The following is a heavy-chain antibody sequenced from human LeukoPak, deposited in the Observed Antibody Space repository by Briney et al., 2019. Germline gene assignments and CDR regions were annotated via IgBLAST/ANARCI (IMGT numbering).Heavy chain of an antibody. CDR2: IYTSGST. CDR3: ARLWYYYDSSGPNDAFDI. D-gene: IGHD3-22*01. J-gene: IGHJ3*02. Sequence: PSETLSLTCTVSGGSISSYYWSWIRQPAGKGLEWIGRIYTSGSTNYNPSLKSRVTMSVDTSKNQFSLKLSSVTAADTAVYYCARLWYYYDSSGPNDAFDIWGQGTMVTVSS. CDR1: GGSISSYY. V-gene: IGHV4-4*07.